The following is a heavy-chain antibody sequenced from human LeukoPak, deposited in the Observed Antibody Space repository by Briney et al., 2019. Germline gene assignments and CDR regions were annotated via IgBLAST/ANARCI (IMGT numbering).Heavy chain of an antibody. J-gene: IGHJ5*02. CDR1: GYTFTSYG. V-gene: IGHV1-18*01. CDR3: ARKYYYGSGSYHSWFDP. D-gene: IGHD3-10*01. Sequence: GASVKVSCKASGYTFTSYGISWVRQAPGQGLEWMGWISAYNGNTNYAQKLQGRVTMTTDTSTSTAYMELRSLRSDDTAVYYCARKYYYGSGSYHSWFDPWGQGTLVTVSS. CDR2: ISAYNGNT.